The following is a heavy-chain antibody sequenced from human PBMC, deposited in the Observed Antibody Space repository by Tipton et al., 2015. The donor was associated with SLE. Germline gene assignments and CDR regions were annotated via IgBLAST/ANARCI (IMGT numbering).Heavy chain of an antibody. CDR1: GDSMSTNHYY. CDR3: ARRRGASGLFDS. J-gene: IGHJ4*02. Sequence: TLSLTCSVSGDSMSTNHYYWSWIRQPAGKGLEWIGQMFSSGTTNSNPSLKSRVTVSVDTSKSQFSLKLTSVTAADTAVYYCARRRGASGLFDSWGQGILVTVSS. V-gene: IGHV4-61*09. CDR2: MFSSGTT.